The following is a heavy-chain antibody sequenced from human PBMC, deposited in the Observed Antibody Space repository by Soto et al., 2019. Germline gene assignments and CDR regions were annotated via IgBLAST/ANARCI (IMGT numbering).Heavy chain of an antibody. V-gene: IGHV4-30-4*01. D-gene: IGHD2-2*01. J-gene: IGHJ6*02. CDR2: IYYSGST. CDR1: GGSISSGDYY. CDR3: ARDRIVVVPAAIPGLYYYYYGMDV. Sequence: PSETLSLTCTVSGGSISSGDYYWSWIRQPPGKGLEWIGYIYYSGSTYYNPSLKSRVTISGDTSKNQFSLKLSSVTAADTAVYYCARDRIVVVPAAIPGLYYYYYGMDVWGQGTTVTVSS.